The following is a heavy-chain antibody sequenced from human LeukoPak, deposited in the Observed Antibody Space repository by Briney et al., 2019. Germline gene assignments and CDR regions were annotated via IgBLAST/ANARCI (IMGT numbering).Heavy chain of an antibody. V-gene: IGHV4-39*07. J-gene: IGHJ4*02. CDR1: GGSISSSSYY. D-gene: IGHD6-13*01. CDR3: ARGPGYSSSWSKGRFDY. CDR2: IYYSGST. Sequence: SETLSLTCTVSGGSISSSSYYWGWIRQPPGKGLEWIGSIYYSGSTNYNPSLKSRVTISVDTSKNQFSLKLSSVTAADTAVYYCARGPGYSSSWSKGRFDYWGQGTLVTVSS.